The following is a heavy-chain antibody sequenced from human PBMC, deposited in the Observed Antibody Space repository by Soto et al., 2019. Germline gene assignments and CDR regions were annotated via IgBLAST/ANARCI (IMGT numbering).Heavy chain of an antibody. CDR1: GFSVNAYT. CDR2: ISSDGNHK. V-gene: IGHV3-30-3*02. J-gene: IGHJ4*02. CDR3: ATWEQPLFEY. Sequence: QVQLVESGGGVVQPGRSLRLSCEASGFSVNAYTVHWVRQAPGKGLEWVAVISSDGNHKYYTDSVKGRFAISRDTSTNTLFLQMNSLGPEDTAVYYCATWEQPLFEYCGQGALVIVSS. D-gene: IGHD1-1*01.